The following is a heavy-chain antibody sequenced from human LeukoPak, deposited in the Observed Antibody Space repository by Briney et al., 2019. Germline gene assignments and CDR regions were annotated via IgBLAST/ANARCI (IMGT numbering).Heavy chain of an antibody. CDR2: IRSKAYGGTT. V-gene: IGHV3-49*04. CDR1: GFTHGDYA. Sequence: TGGSLRLFCTASGFTHGDYAMSWVRQAPGKGLEWVGSIRSKAYGGTTEYAASVKGRFTISRDDSKSIAYLQMNSLKTEDTAVYYCTTRVSFDYWGQGTLVTVSS. J-gene: IGHJ4*02. D-gene: IGHD2-8*01. CDR3: TTRVSFDY.